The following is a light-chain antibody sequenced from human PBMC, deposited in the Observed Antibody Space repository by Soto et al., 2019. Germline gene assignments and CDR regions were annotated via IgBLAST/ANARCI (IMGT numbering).Light chain of an antibody. CDR1: QTIRSNY. V-gene: IGKV3-20*01. CDR2: GAS. Sequence: ETVLTQSPGTLSLSPGERATLSCRASQTIRSNYLAWYRQTPGQAPRLLNYGASNRAAGIADRCSGSGSGTDFTLIISRLAPEDFALYYCQQYGSSPWTFGHGTKVEIK. J-gene: IGKJ1*01. CDR3: QQYGSSPWT.